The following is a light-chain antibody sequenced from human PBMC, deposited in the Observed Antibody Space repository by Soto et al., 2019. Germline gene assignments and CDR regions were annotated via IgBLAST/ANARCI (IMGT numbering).Light chain of an antibody. CDR3: QQYNSYPWT. V-gene: IGKV1-5*03. J-gene: IGKJ1*01. Sequence: DIQMTQSPSTLSASVGDRVTITCRASQSISSWLAWYQQKPGKAPKLLIYKAFSLESGVPSRFSGSGSGTEFTLTISSLQPDDFANYYCQQYNSYPWTFGQGTKVEIK. CDR1: QSISSW. CDR2: KAF.